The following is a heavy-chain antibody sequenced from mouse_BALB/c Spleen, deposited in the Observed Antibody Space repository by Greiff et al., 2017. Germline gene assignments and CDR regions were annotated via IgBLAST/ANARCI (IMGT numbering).Heavy chain of an antibody. CDR3: ARSVRYYYGSSYHYAMDY. CDR1: GYTFTSYW. Sequence: QVQLQQPGAELVKPGASVKLSCKASGYTFTSYWMHWVKQRPGQGLEWIGEINPSNGRTNYNEKFKSKATLTVDKSSSTAYMQLSSLTSEDSAVYYCARSVRYYYGSSYHYAMDYWGQGTSVTVAS. J-gene: IGHJ4*01. D-gene: IGHD1-1*01. V-gene: IGHV1S81*02. CDR2: INPSNGRT.